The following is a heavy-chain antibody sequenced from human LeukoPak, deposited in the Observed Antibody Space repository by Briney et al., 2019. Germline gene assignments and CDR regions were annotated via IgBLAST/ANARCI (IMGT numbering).Heavy chain of an antibody. J-gene: IGHJ6*02. CDR3: TRYMGYGYRDYYYYGMDV. D-gene: IGHD5-18*01. CDR1: AFTSGDYA. CDR2: IRSKAYGGTT. V-gene: IGHV3-49*04. Sequence: GRSLRLSCTASAFTSGDYAMSWVRHAPGNGLERLGFIRSKAYGGTTEYAASVKGRFTISRDDSKSIAYLQMNRLKTEDTAVYYCTRYMGYGYRDYYYYGMDVWGQGTTVTVSS.